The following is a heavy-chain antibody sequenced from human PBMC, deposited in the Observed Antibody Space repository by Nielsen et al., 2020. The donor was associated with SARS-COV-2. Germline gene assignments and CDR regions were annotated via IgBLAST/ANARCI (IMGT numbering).Heavy chain of an antibody. Sequence: GGSLRLSCAASGFTFSSYAMSWVRQAPGKGLEWVSAISGSGGSTYYADSVKGRFTISRDNSRNILYLQMNSLRAEDTAVYYCARASPMAAASIYYYFDFWGQGTQVTVSS. D-gene: IGHD6-13*01. CDR3: ARASPMAAASIYYYFDF. V-gene: IGHV3-23*01. CDR2: ISGSGGST. CDR1: GFTFSSYA. J-gene: IGHJ4*02.